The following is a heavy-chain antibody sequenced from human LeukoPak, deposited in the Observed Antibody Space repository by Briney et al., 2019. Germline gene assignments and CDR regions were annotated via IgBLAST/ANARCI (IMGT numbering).Heavy chain of an antibody. V-gene: IGHV6-1*01. D-gene: IGHD1-26*01. J-gene: IGHJ4*02. Sequence: SQTLSLTCAISGDTASSNSDAWTWIRQSPSRGIQLLRRTYYWSKWYNDYALSVKSRITINPVTSKIQFSLQLNSVTSEDTAVYFCAREFIHRGGSGPDYWGQGTRVTVSS. CDR3: AREFIHRGGSGPDY. CDR1: GDTASSNSDA. CDR2: TYYWSKWYN.